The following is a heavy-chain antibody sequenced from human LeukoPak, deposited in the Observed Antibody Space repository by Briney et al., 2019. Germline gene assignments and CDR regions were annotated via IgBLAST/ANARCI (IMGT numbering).Heavy chain of an antibody. V-gene: IGHV3-23*01. J-gene: IGHJ4*02. Sequence: HPGGSLRLSCAASGFTFSSYAMSWVRQAPGKGLEWVSAISGSGGSTYYADSVKGRFTISRDNSKNTLYLQMNSLRAEDTAVNYCAKDLLPMITFGGVIVNPLNPFDYWGQGTLVTVSS. CDR2: ISGSGGST. CDR1: GFTFSSYA. D-gene: IGHD3-16*02. CDR3: AKDLLPMITFGGVIVNPLNPFDY.